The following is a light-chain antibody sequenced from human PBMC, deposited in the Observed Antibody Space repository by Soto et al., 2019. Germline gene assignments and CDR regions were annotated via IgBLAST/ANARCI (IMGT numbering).Light chain of an antibody. Sequence: QSALTQPASVSGSPGPSITISCAGTSSDVGGYNFVSWYQQHPGKAPKLMIFEVSNRPSGVSNRFSASKSGNTASLTISGLQAEDEAHYYCSSYTSSTTLVFGGGTKVTVL. CDR1: SSDVGGYNF. CDR2: EVS. CDR3: SSYTSSTTLV. V-gene: IGLV2-14*01. J-gene: IGLJ2*01.